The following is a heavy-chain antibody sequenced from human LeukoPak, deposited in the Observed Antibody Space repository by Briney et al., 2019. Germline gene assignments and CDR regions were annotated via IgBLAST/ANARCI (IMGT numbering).Heavy chain of an antibody. CDR1: GGSISSSNW. CDR3: ARTAPDYDILTGYYRVDAFDI. CDR2: IYHSGST. Sequence: PSGTLSLTCAVSGGSISSSNWWSWVRQPPGKGLEWIGEIYHSGSTNYNPSLKSRVTISVDTSKNQFSLKLSSVTAADTAVYYCARTAPDYDILTGYYRVDAFDIWGQGTMVTVSS. V-gene: IGHV4-4*02. J-gene: IGHJ3*02. D-gene: IGHD3-9*01.